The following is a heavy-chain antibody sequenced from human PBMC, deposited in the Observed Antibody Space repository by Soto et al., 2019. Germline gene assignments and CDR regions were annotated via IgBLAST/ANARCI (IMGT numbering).Heavy chain of an antibody. Sequence: QVQLVQSGDEVKKPGASVKVSCKASGYIFVNYGIAWVRQAPGQGLEWMGWISPYTGNTHSATKVQGRLTMTTDTSATTAYMDLGSLTSDDTAVYYCVMVDNYVTPTPQDVWGQGTTVTVSS. CDR2: ISPYTGNT. V-gene: IGHV1-18*01. J-gene: IGHJ6*02. CDR3: VMVDNYVTPTPQDV. D-gene: IGHD3-16*01. CDR1: GYIFVNYG.